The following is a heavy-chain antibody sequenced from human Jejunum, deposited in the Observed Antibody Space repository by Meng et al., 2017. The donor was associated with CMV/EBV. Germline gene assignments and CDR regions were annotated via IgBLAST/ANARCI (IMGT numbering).Heavy chain of an antibody. D-gene: IGHD3-16*01. CDR3: ARGVISYHDS. J-gene: IGHJ5*02. Sequence: KIYCKASGYTFTNFAIHWVRQAPGQRLEWMGWIYTDSGDTKFSQKFQGRVSVTRDTSATTAYMELSSLRSEDTAVYYCARGVISYHDSWGQGTLVTVSS. V-gene: IGHV1-3*04. CDR2: IYTDSGDT. CDR1: GYTFTNFA.